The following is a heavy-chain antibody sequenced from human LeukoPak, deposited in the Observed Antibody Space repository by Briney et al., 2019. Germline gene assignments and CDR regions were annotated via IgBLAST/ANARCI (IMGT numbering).Heavy chain of an antibody. CDR3: ARGDSSGLDY. Sequence: GGSLRLSCAASGFTFSSYAMHCVRQAPGKGLEYVSAISSNGGSTYYANSVKGRFTISRDNSKNTLYLQMGSLRAEDMAVYYCARGDSSGLDYWGQGTLVTVSS. D-gene: IGHD6-19*01. V-gene: IGHV3-64*01. J-gene: IGHJ4*02. CDR2: ISSNGGST. CDR1: GFTFSSYA.